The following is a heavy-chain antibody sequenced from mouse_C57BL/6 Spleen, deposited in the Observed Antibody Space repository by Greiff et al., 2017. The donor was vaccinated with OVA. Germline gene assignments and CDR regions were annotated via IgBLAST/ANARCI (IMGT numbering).Heavy chain of an antibody. J-gene: IGHJ2*01. D-gene: IGHD2-3*01. CDR1: GFTFSDYG. CDR3: ARETDGYYDYFDY. CDR2: ISSGSSTI. V-gene: IGHV5-17*01. Sequence: EVKVVESGGGLVKPGGSLKLSCAASGFTFSDYGMHWVRQAPEKGLEWVAYISSGSSTIYYADTVKGRFTISRDNAKNTLFLQMTSLRSEDTAMYYCARETDGYYDYFDYWGQGTTLTVSS.